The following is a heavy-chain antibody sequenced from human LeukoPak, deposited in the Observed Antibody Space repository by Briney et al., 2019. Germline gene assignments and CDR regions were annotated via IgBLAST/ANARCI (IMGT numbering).Heavy chain of an antibody. J-gene: IGHJ4*02. CDR3: ARDGYGDYPLGASKVGDY. Sequence: GGSLRLSCAASRFTFSSYSMNWVRQAPGKGREWVSYISSSSSTIYYADSVKGRFTISRDNAKSSLYLQMDSLRDEDTAVYYCARDGYGDYPLGASKVGDYWGQGTLVTVSS. V-gene: IGHV3-48*02. D-gene: IGHD4-17*01. CDR2: ISSSSSTI. CDR1: RFTFSSYS.